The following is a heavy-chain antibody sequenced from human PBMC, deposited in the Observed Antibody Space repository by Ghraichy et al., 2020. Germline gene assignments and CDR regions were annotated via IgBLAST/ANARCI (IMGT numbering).Heavy chain of an antibody. Sequence: ASVKVSCKASGYTFTSYGISWVRQAPGQGLEWMGWISAYNGNTNYAQKLQGRVTMTTDTSTSTAYMELRSLRSDDTAVYYCAREWYYDSSGYYFQESVADYWGQGTLVTVSS. J-gene: IGHJ4*02. CDR2: ISAYNGNT. CDR3: AREWYYDSSGYYFQESVADY. D-gene: IGHD3-22*01. V-gene: IGHV1-18*01. CDR1: GYTFTSYG.